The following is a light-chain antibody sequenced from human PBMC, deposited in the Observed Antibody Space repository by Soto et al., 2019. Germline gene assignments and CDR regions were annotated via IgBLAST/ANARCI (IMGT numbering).Light chain of an antibody. CDR1: NNDVGGYNY. Sequence: QSVLTQPASVSGSPGQSITISCTGTNNDVGGYNYVSWYQQHPGKAPKLMIYDVSNRPSGVSNRFSGSKSGNTASLTISGLQAEDEADYYCSSYTSSSTLVFGTGTKVTVL. CDR2: DVS. J-gene: IGLJ1*01. CDR3: SSYTSSSTLV. V-gene: IGLV2-14*01.